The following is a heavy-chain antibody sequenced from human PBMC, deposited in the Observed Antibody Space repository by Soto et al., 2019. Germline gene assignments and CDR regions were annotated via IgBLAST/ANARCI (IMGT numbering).Heavy chain of an antibody. J-gene: IGHJ6*02. CDR3: AKDSYGSGTDYFYGMDV. D-gene: IGHD3-10*01. V-gene: IGHV3-23*01. Sequence: PGGGLRLSCAASRFISSSYAIICVRQAPREGLKRVSCTRAVGLHTFHADGVVGRVAISRDNSKNTLYLTMNSLKDDDTAVYYCAKDSYGSGTDYFYGMDVRRQGTTVTVSS. CDR2: TRAVGLHT. CDR1: RFISSSYA.